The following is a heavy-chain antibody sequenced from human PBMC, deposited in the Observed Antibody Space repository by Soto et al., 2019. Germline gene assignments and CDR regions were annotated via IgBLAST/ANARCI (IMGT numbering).Heavy chain of an antibody. J-gene: IGHJ4*02. CDR3: ARDAGYSDVPFDY. CDR1: GFTFSSYS. V-gene: IGHV3-48*02. Sequence: EVQLVESGGGLVQPGGSLRLSCAASGFTFSSYSMNWVRQAPGKGLEWVSYISSSSSTIYYADSLKGRFTISRDNAKNSLYLHMNSLRDEDTAVYYCARDAGYSDVPFDYWGQGTLVTVSS. D-gene: IGHD5-18*01. CDR2: ISSSSSTI.